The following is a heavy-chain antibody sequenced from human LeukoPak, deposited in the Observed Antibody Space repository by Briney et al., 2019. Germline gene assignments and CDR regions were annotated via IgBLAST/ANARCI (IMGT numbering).Heavy chain of an antibody. CDR1: GGSFSGYY. CDR3: ARDPGIFTGYSPLDN. J-gene: IGHJ4*02. Sequence: SETLSLTCGVFGGSFSGYYWSWIRQPPGKGLEWIGEINHSGSTNYKPSLTSRVTISVDTSKNQSSLKVSSVTAADTAVYYCARDPGIFTGYSPLDNWGQGTLVTVSS. CDR2: INHSGST. V-gene: IGHV4-34*01. D-gene: IGHD3-9*01.